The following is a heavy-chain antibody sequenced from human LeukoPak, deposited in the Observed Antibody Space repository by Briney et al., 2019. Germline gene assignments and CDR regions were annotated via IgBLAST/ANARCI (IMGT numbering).Heavy chain of an antibody. V-gene: IGHV3-15*01. CDR1: GSTFSIAW. D-gene: IGHD6-13*01. Sequence: GGSLRLSCAASGSTFSIAWMNWVPQTPGKGLEWVGHIKSKIDGGTTDYAEPVKSRFTISRDDSKNTVYLQMNSLKTEDTAVYYCTTGYGSTWYGWGQGTLVTVSS. J-gene: IGHJ4*02. CDR2: IKSKIDGGTT. CDR3: TTGYGSTWYG.